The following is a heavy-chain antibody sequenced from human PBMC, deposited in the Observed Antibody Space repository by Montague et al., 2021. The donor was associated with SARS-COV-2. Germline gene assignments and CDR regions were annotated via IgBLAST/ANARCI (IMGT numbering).Heavy chain of an antibody. D-gene: IGHD3-9*01. J-gene: IGHJ5*01. V-gene: IGHV4-61*03. CDR2: FYYSGGS. CDR1: GGSISTGSYY. Sequence: SETLSLTCTVSGGSISTGSYYWTWFRQRPGRGLEWIGYFYYSGGSTYNPSLKSRVTISADTSKNPFSLKLKSVTASDTAVYYCARDCGDILGCYSDWLDAWGKGTMVTVSS. CDR3: ARDCGDILGCYSDWLDA.